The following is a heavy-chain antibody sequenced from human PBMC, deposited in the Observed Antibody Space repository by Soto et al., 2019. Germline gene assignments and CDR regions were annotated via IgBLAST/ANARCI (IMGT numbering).Heavy chain of an antibody. J-gene: IGHJ6*02. CDR3: ARVGTITIFGVVINLYYYYGMDV. Sequence: ASEKVSCKASGYTFTSYAMHWVRQAPGQRLEWMGWINAGNGNTKYSQKFQGRVTITRDTSASTAYMELSSLRSEDTAVYYCARVGTITIFGVVINLYYYYGMDVWGQGTTVTVSS. CDR1: GYTFTSYA. V-gene: IGHV1-3*01. CDR2: INAGNGNT. D-gene: IGHD3-3*01.